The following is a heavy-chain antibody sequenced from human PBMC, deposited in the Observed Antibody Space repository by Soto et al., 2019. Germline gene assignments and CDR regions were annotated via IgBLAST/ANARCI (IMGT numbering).Heavy chain of an antibody. CDR1: GFTLSSYS. J-gene: IGHJ4*02. V-gene: IGHV3-48*02. CDR2: ISSSSSTI. D-gene: IGHD7-27*01. CDR3: ARRRTGDLHFFDY. Sequence: GGSLRLSCAASGFTLSSYSMNWARQAPGKGLEWLSYISSSSSTIYYADSVKGRFTISRDNAKNSLYLQMNSLRDEDTAVYYCARRRTGDLHFFDYWGQGTLVTVSS.